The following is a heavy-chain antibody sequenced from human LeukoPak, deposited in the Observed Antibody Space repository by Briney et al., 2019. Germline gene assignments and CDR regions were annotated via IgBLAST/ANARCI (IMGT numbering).Heavy chain of an antibody. V-gene: IGHV3-21*01. D-gene: IGHD6-13*01. Sequence: PGGSLRLSCAASGFTFSSYSMNWVRQAPGKGLEWVSSISSSSSYIYYADSVKGRFTISRDNAKNSLYLQMNSLRAEDTAVYYCARDANGVAAAYDAFDIWGQGTMVTVSS. CDR3: ARDANGVAAAYDAFDI. J-gene: IGHJ3*02. CDR1: GFTFSSYS. CDR2: ISSSSSYI.